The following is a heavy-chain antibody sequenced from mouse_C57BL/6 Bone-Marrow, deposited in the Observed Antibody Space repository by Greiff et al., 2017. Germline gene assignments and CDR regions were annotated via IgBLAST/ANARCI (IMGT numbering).Heavy chain of an antibody. D-gene: IGHD2-10*02. CDR3: AGVWSSWFAY. Sequence: LVESGSELARPGASVKLSCKASGYTFTSYGIRWVKQRTGQGLEWIGEIYPRSGNTYYNEKFKGKATLTADKSSSTAYMELRSLTSEDSAVYFCAGVWSSWFAYWGQGTLVTVSA. V-gene: IGHV1-81*01. CDR2: IYPRSGNT. J-gene: IGHJ3*01. CDR1: GYTFTSYG.